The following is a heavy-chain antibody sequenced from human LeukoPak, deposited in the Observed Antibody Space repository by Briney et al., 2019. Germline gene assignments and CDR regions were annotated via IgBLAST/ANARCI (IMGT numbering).Heavy chain of an antibody. CDR2: IYHSGST. J-gene: IGHJ4*02. CDR1: GGSISSGGYY. V-gene: IGHV4-30-2*01. Sequence: SETLSLTCTVSGGSISSGGYYWSWIRQPPGKSLEWIGYIYHSGSTYYNPSLKSRVTISVDRSKNQFSLKLSSVTAADTAVYYCARGISSSCSDYWGQGTLVTVSS. D-gene: IGHD6-13*01. CDR3: ARGISSSCSDY.